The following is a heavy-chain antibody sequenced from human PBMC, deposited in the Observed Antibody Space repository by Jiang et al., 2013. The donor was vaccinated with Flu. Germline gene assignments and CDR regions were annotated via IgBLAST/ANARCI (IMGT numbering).Heavy chain of an antibody. D-gene: IGHD3-3*01. CDR3: ATGGYYDFWRPPKGFDP. Sequence: GLVKPSQTLSLTCTVSGGSISSGGYYWSWIRQHPGKGLEWIGYIYYSGSTNYNPSLKSRVTISVDTSKNQFSLKLSSVTAADTAVYYCATGGYYDFWRPPKGFDPWGQGTLVTVSS. J-gene: IGHJ5*02. CDR1: GGSISSGGYY. V-gene: IGHV4-31*03. CDR2: IYYSGST.